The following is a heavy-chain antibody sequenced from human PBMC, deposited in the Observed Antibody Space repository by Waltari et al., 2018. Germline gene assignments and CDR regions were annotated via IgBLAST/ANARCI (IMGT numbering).Heavy chain of an antibody. D-gene: IGHD4-17*01. V-gene: IGHV7-4-1*02. J-gene: IGHJ4*02. Sequence: QVQLVHSGSELKKPGTSVKISCKASVYTVTDYSLNWVRQASGQGFEWMARIKTKTGKSTYAPDFTGRFVVSLDTSVSTAYLEIISLKAEDTAVYYCARWRPPDYGLDNWGQGTLVTVSA. CDR1: VYTVTDYS. CDR2: IKTKTGKS. CDR3: ARWRPPDYGLDN.